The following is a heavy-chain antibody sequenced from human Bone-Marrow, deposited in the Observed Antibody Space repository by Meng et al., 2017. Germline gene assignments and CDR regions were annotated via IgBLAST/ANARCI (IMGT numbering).Heavy chain of an antibody. CDR2: IYYSGST. D-gene: IGHD2-2*01. V-gene: IGHV4-31*03. J-gene: IGHJ6*02. CDR1: GGSISSGGYY. Sequence: LRLSCIVSGGSISSGGYYWSWIRQHPGKGLEWIGYIYYSGSTYYNPSLKSRVTISVDTSKNQFSLKLSSVTAVGTAVYYCARDRFLVVPAANFGMDVWGQGTTVTVSS. CDR3: ARDRFLVVPAANFGMDV.